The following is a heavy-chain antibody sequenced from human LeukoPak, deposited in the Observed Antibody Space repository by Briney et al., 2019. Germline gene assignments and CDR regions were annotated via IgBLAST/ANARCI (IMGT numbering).Heavy chain of an antibody. V-gene: IGHV3-21*01. D-gene: IGHD5-24*01. Sequence: PGGSLRLSGAASGFTFSSYSMNWVRQAPGKGLEWVSSISSSSSYTYYADSVKGRFTISRDNAKNSLYLQMNSLRAEDTAVYYCARGKRWLQRDAFDIWGQGTMVTVPS. J-gene: IGHJ3*02. CDR1: GFTFSSYS. CDR3: ARGKRWLQRDAFDI. CDR2: ISSSSSYT.